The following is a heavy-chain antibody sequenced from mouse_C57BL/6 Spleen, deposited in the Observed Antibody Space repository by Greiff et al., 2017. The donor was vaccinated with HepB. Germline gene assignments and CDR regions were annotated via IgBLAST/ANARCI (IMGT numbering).Heavy chain of an antibody. D-gene: IGHD2-5*01. Sequence: DVKLQESGPGLVKPSQSLSLTCSVTGYSITSGYYWNWIRQFPGNKLEWMGYISYDGSNNYNPSLKNRISITRDTSKNQFFLKLNSVTTEDTATYYCARGTRDSNYFWFAYWGQGTLVTVSA. CDR2: ISYDGSN. J-gene: IGHJ3*01. CDR3: ARGTRDSNYFWFAY. CDR1: GYSITSGYY. V-gene: IGHV3-6*01.